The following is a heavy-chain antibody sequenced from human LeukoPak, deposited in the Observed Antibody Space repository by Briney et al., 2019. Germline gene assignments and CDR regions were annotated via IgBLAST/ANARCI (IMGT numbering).Heavy chain of an antibody. V-gene: IGHV4-34*01. CDR3: AIGPGGYYFDY. Sequence: SETLSLTCTVYGGSFGNYYWSWIRQPPGKGVEWIAEINQGGNTNYNPSLKSRVTISLDTSKNQFSLKLSSVSAEDTAVYYCAIGPGGYYFDYWGQGTLVTVSS. J-gene: IGHJ4*02. CDR2: INQGGNT. CDR1: GGSFGNYY. D-gene: IGHD3-3*01.